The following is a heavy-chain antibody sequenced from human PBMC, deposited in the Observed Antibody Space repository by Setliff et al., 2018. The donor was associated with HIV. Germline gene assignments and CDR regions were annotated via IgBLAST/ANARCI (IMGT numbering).Heavy chain of an antibody. J-gene: IGHJ3*01. CDR3: ARDHELGACDL. CDR2: IYYTGTT. Sequence: SETLSLTCRVSGMSISGYYWSWIRQSPGKGLEWIGYIYYTGTTSYNPSLKSRVTIQVDTSNNRFSLNLRSATVADTAVYFCARDHELGACDLWGQGTMVTV. D-gene: IGHD1-26*01. V-gene: IGHV4-59*01. CDR1: GMSISGYY.